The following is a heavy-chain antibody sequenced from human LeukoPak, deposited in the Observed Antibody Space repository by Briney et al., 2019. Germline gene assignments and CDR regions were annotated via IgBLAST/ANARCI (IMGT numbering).Heavy chain of an antibody. CDR1: GYSISSGNY. CDR2: IYHSGST. J-gene: IGHJ4*02. D-gene: IGHD3-10*01. CDR3: ASLLLWFGELTSWDH. Sequence: SETLSLTCSVSGYSISSGNYWGWIRLPPGKGLQWIGSIYHSGSTYYNPSLKSRVAISVDTSKNQFSLKLSSVTAADTAVYYCASLLLWFGELTSWDHWGQGTLVTVSS. V-gene: IGHV4-38-2*01.